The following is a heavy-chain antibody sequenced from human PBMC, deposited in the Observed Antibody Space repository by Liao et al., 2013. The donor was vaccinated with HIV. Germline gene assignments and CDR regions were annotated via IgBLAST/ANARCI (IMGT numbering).Heavy chain of an antibody. CDR2: VFPTGHT. J-gene: IGHJ2*01. CDR3: ARSTMRDWYFDL. CDR1: GGALSGYY. V-gene: IGHV4-4*07. Sequence: QVQLQESGPGLVKPSETLSLTCTVSGGALSGYYWSWIRQSAGKEFEWVGHVFPTGHTKYSPSLQRRVTVSINPSRNQVSLKLSSVTAADTAVYYCARSTMRDWYFDLWGRGTLVSVSS. D-gene: IGHD4/OR15-4a*01.